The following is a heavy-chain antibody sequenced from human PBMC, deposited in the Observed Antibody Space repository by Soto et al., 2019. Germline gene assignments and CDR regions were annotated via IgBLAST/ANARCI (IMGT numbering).Heavy chain of an antibody. Sequence: GASVKVSCKASGYTFTSYGISWVRQAPGEGLEWMGWISAYNGNTNYAQKLQGRVTMTTDTSTSTAYMELRSLRSDDTAVYYCARDDWNYVEAARDAFDIWGQGTMVTVSS. CDR2: ISAYNGNT. D-gene: IGHD1-7*01. CDR3: ARDDWNYVEAARDAFDI. V-gene: IGHV1-18*01. J-gene: IGHJ3*02. CDR1: GYTFTSYG.